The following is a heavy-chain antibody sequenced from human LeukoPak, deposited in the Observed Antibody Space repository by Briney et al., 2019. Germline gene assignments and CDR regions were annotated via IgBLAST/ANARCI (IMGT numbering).Heavy chain of an antibody. Sequence: GGSLNLPFPAPEFTFSSYPMTWFGKAPGKGRDWVSPISGSGGGTYYADSVKGRFTISRDNSKNTLSLHMNSLRAEDTAACYCAKTKFSGSWYFGAFDIWGQGTMVTVSS. CDR3: AKTKFSGSWYFGAFDI. J-gene: IGHJ3*02. V-gene: IGHV3-23*01. CDR2: ISGSGGGT. CDR1: EFTFSSYP. D-gene: IGHD6-13*01.